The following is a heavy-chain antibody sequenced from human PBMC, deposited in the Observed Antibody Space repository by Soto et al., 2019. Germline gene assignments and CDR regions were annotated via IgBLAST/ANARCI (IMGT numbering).Heavy chain of an antibody. J-gene: IGHJ3*01. CDR3: ARDRRFYDSGSYDIANDAFDV. Sequence: ASVKVSCKASGGTFSSYAISWVRQAPGQGLEWMGGIIPIFGTANYAQKFQGRVTITADESTSTAYMEVSRLRSDDTAVYYCARDRRFYDSGSYDIANDAFDVWGQGTMGTVSS. CDR1: GGTFSSYA. CDR2: IIPIFGTA. V-gene: IGHV1-69*13. D-gene: IGHD3-22*01.